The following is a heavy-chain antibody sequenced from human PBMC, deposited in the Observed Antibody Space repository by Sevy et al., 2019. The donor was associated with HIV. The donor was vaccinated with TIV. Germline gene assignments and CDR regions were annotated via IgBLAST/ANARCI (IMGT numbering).Heavy chain of an antibody. CDR3: ARADYGDYSGEFDY. D-gene: IGHD4-17*01. Sequence: GGSLRLSCAASGIIFSSHAMHWVRQAPGKGLEWVTIISYDGSNKYYADSVKGRFTISRDNSKNTLYLQMNSLRAEDTAGYYCARADYGDYSGEFDYWGQGTLVTVSS. V-gene: IGHV3-30-3*01. CDR2: ISYDGSNK. J-gene: IGHJ4*02. CDR1: GIIFSSHA.